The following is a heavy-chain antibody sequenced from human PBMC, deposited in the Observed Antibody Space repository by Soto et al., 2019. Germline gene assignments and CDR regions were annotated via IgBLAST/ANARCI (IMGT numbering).Heavy chain of an antibody. CDR1: GGTFSSYA. V-gene: IGHV1-69*06. J-gene: IGHJ6*02. CDR3: ASSGNSNIMSYYYYGMDV. CDR2: IIPIFGTA. Sequence: LVKVSCKASGGTFSSYAISWVRQAPGQGLEWMGGIIPIFGTANYAQKFQGRVTITADKSTSTAYMELSSLRSEDTAVYYCASSGNSNIMSYYYYGMDVWGQGTTVTVSS. D-gene: IGHD1-7*01.